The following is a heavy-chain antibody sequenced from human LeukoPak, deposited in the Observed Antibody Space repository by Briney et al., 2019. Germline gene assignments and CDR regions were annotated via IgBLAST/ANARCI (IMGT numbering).Heavy chain of an antibody. J-gene: IGHJ4*02. CDR2: ISYDGSNK. CDR3: ATGLREWELLGVSNFDY. V-gene: IGHV3-30-3*01. D-gene: IGHD1-26*01. CDR1: GFTFSSYA. Sequence: GRSLRLSCAASGFTFSSYAMHWVRRAPGKGLEWVAVISYDGSNKYYADSVKGRFTISRDNSKNTLYLQMNSLRAEDTAVYYCATGLREWELLGVSNFDYWGQGTLVTVSS.